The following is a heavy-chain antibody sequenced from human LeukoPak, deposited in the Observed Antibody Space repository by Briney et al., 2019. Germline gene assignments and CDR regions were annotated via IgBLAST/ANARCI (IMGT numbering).Heavy chain of an antibody. J-gene: IGHJ4*02. V-gene: IGHV4-59*01. D-gene: IGHD6-19*01. CDR1: GGSISTFS. Sequence: SETLSLTCTVSGGSISTFSWSWIRQFPGKGLEWIGSIYIKSTNYNPSLKSRVAISVDTSKNQFSLRLDSVTTADTAVYYCARDPTVASGMQYWGQGTLVTVSS. CDR3: ARDPTVASGMQY. CDR2: IYIKST.